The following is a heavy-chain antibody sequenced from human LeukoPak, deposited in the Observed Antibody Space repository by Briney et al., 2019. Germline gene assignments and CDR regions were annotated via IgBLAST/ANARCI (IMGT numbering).Heavy chain of an antibody. J-gene: IGHJ5*02. Sequence: GGSLRLFCATSGFTFTNYAMNCVRQAPGKALESVSAVTGPGDTTYYADSVKGRFFMSREDSKTTVYLQMNSLRAEDTAIYYCAKGAEIDLWGQGTLVTVSS. CDR3: AKGAEIDL. V-gene: IGHV3-23*01. CDR2: VTGPGDTT. D-gene: IGHD3-16*01. CDR1: GFTFTNYA.